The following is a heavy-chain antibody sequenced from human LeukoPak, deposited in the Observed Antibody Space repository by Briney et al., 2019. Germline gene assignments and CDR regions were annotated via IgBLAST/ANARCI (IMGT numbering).Heavy chain of an antibody. D-gene: IGHD2-2*01. V-gene: IGHV3-9*01. CDR3: AKDRYCTSSSCPIDY. J-gene: IGHJ4*02. CDR2: ISWNSGSI. Sequence: GGSLRLSCAGSGFIFNNYAMHWVRQPPGKGLEWVSGISWNSGSIDYADSVKGRFTISRDNAKNSLYLQMNSLRVEDTALYYCAKDRYCTSSSCPIDYWGQGTMVTVSS. CDR1: GFIFNNYA.